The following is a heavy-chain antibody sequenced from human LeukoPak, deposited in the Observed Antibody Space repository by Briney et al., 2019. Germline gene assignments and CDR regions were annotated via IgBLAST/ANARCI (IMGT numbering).Heavy chain of an antibody. V-gene: IGHV3-66*01. CDR1: EFSVGSNY. Sequence: GGSLRLSCAASEFSVGSNYMTWVRQAPGKGLEWVSLIYSGGSTYYADSVKGRFTISRDNSKNTLYLQMNSLRAEDTAVYYCARDLMGIAYRGAFYYWGQGTLVTVSS. D-gene: IGHD6-13*01. J-gene: IGHJ4*02. CDR2: IYSGGST. CDR3: ARDLMGIAYRGAFYY.